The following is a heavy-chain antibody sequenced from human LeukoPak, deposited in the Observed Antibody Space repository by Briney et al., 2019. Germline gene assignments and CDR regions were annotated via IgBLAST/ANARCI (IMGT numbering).Heavy chain of an antibody. Sequence: SETLSLTCTVFGGSIRTYYWSWIRQPPGKGLEWIGYINHSGSTNYNPSLKSRVTISVDTSKNQFSLRLNSVTAADTAVYYCARVAEGSSCHFDYWGQGTLVTVSS. J-gene: IGHJ4*02. D-gene: IGHD6-13*01. CDR2: INHSGST. V-gene: IGHV4-59*01. CDR3: ARVAEGSSCHFDY. CDR1: GGSIRTYY.